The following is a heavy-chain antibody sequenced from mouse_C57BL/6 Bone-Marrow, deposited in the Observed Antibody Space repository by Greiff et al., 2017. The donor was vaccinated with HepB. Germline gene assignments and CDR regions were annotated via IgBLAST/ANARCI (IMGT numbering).Heavy chain of an antibody. CDR3: ARDYYGSSSYAMDY. V-gene: IGHV5-4*01. CDR1: GFTFSSYA. Sequence: FVNPGGSLQLSCSASGFTFSSYAMSLVRQTPEKRLEWVATISDVGSYTYYPDNVKGRFTISRDNAKNNLYLQMSHLKSEDTAMYYCARDYYGSSSYAMDYWGQGTSVTVSS. J-gene: IGHJ4*01. D-gene: IGHD1-1*01. CDR2: ISDVGSYT.